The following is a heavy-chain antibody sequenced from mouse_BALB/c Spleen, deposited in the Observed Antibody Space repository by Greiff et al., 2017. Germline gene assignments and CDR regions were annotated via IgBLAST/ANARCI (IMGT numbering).Heavy chain of an antibody. CDR2: INPYNGDT. V-gene: IGHV1-20*02. J-gene: IGHJ2*01. Sequence: VQLKESGPELVKPGASVKISCKASGYSFTGYFMNWVMQSHGKSLEWIGRINPYNGDTFYNQKFKGKATLTVDKSSSTAHMELRSLASEDSAVYYCARGYDGYFDYWGQGTTLTVSS. CDR1: GYSFTGYF. D-gene: IGHD2-14*01. CDR3: ARGYDGYFDY.